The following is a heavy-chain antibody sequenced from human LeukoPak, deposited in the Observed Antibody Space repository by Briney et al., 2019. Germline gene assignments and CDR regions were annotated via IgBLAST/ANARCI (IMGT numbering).Heavy chain of an antibody. CDR1: GYSISSGYY. J-gene: IGHJ3*02. D-gene: IGHD3-16*01. Sequence: SETLSLTCAVSGYSISSGYYWGWIRQPPGKGLEWIGSIYHSGSTYYNPSLKSRVTISVDTSKNQFSLRLSSVTAADTAVYYCAMGGGAFDIWGQGTMVTVSS. V-gene: IGHV4-38-2*01. CDR3: AMGGGAFDI. CDR2: IYHSGST.